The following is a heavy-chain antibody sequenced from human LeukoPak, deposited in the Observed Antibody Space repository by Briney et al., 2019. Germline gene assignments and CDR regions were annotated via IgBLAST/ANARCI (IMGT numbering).Heavy chain of an antibody. CDR1: GFTFSSYG. J-gene: IGHJ4*02. D-gene: IGHD3-10*01. Sequence: PGRSLRLSCAASGFTFSSYGMHWVRQAPGKGLEWVAVIWYDGSNKYYADSVKGRSTISRDNSKNTLYLQMNSLRAEDTAVYYCARDARGSDYWGQGTLVTVSS. CDR3: ARDARGSDY. CDR2: IWYDGSNK. V-gene: IGHV3-33*01.